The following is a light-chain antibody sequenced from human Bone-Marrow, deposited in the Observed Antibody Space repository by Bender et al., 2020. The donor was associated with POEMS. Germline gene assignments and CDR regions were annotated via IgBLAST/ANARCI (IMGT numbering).Light chain of an antibody. Sequence: QSALTQPASVSGSPGQSITISCTGTSSDVGSYNLVSWYQQHPGKVPKLIIYEGSKRPSGVSNRFSASKSGNTASLTISGLQAEDEADYYYSSYTTSSTVVFGGGTKLTVL. CDR2: EGS. CDR1: SSDVGSYNL. CDR3: SSYTTSSTVV. J-gene: IGLJ2*01. V-gene: IGLV2-14*02.